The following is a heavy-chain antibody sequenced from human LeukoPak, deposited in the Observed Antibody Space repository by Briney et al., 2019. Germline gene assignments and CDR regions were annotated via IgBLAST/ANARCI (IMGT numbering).Heavy chain of an antibody. CDR3: ARRRGGGIAAAGTTWFDP. Sequence: ASVKVSCKSSGYTLTSYGFSWVRQAPGQGLEWMGWISAYNGNTNYAQKLQGRVTMTTDTSISTAYMELSRLRSEDTAVYYCARRRGGGIAAAGTTWFDPWGQGTLVTVSS. CDR2: ISAYNGNT. V-gene: IGHV1-18*04. D-gene: IGHD6-13*01. CDR1: GYTLTSYG. J-gene: IGHJ5*02.